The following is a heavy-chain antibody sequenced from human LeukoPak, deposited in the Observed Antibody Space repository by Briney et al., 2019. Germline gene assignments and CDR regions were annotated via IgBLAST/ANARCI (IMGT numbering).Heavy chain of an antibody. CDR2: INPSGGST. CDR1: GYTFTNYP. CDR3: ARSVSLERVTISLDY. Sequence: ASVKVSCKASGYTFTNYPITWVRQAPGQGLEWMGIINPSGGSTSYAQKFQGRVTMTRDMSTTTVYMDLSSLRSEDTAVYYCARSVSLERVTISLDYWGQGTLVAVSS. D-gene: IGHD3-9*01. J-gene: IGHJ4*02. V-gene: IGHV1-46*01.